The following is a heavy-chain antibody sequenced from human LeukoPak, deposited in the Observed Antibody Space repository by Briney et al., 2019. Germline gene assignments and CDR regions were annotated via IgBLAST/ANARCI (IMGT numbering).Heavy chain of an antibody. Sequence: PSGTLSLTCTVSGGSISYYFWSWFRQSPGKGREWIGNVHYSGTNTYNPSLESRLSMSVDTSKNQFSLTLNSATAADTAVYYCVRQKAVSADFEYWGQGTLVTVAS. V-gene: IGHV4-59*08. CDR3: VRQKAVSADFEY. J-gene: IGHJ4*01. CDR2: VHYSGTN. D-gene: IGHD1-26*01. CDR1: GGSISYYF.